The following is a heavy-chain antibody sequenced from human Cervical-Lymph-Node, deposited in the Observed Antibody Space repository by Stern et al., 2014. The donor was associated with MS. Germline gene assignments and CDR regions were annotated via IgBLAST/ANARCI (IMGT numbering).Heavy chain of an antibody. V-gene: IGHV3-11*01. D-gene: IGHD1-26*01. Sequence: VQLVESGGDLVKPGGSLRLSCAASGFNFSAYYMNWIRQAPGKGLEWLSYISSNVSTIYYADSVKGRFIISRDNAKQSLYLQMNSLRAEDTAVYYCARGLPSFWGQGTLVTVSP. CDR1: GFNFSAYY. CDR2: ISSNVSTI. CDR3: ARGLPSF. J-gene: IGHJ4*02.